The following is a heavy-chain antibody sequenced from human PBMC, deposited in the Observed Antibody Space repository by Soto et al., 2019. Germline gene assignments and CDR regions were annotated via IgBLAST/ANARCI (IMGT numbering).Heavy chain of an antibody. J-gene: IGHJ4*02. Sequence: ESGGGVVQPGRYLRLSCAASGFTFSTYGMHWVRQAPGKGLEWVAVISYDGSNKYYADSVKGRFTISRNNSKNTLYLQMNSLRAEDTAVYYCAKDDCISTSCYSFDYWGQGTLVTVSS. CDR1: GFTFSTYG. D-gene: IGHD2-2*01. CDR3: AKDDCISTSCYSFDY. V-gene: IGHV3-30*18. CDR2: ISYDGSNK.